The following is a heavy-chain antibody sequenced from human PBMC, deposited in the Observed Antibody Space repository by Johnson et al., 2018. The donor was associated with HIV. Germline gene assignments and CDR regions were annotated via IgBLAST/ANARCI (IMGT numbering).Heavy chain of an antibody. V-gene: IGHV3-9*01. CDR3: ARWGASTAFDI. Sequence: VQLVESGGGLVQPGRSLRLSCAASGFTFDDYAMHWVRQAPGKGLEWVSGISWNSGSIGYPGSGKGRFTVSRENAKKSLYLQMNSLRAGDTAVYYCARWGASTAFDIWGQGTMVTVSS. CDR1: GFTFDDYA. CDR2: ISWNSGSI. J-gene: IGHJ3*02. D-gene: IGHD3-16*01.